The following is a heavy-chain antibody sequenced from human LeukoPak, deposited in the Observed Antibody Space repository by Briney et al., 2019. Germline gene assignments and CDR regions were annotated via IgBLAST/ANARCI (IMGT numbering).Heavy chain of an antibody. Sequence: GGSLRLSCAASGFTFSRAWLTWVRQAPGKGLEWVAFIRYDGSNKYYADSVKGRFTISRDNSKNTLYLQMNSLRAEDTAVYYCAKSTRDYYYYMDVWGKGTTVTVSS. CDR2: IRYDGSNK. CDR1: GFTFSRAW. V-gene: IGHV3-30*02. J-gene: IGHJ6*03. CDR3: AKSTRDYYYYMDV.